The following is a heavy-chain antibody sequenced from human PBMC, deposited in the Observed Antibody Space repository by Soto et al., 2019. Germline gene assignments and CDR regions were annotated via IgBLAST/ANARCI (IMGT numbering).Heavy chain of an antibody. Sequence: PSETLSFPCAVYGGSFSGYYWSWIRQPPGKGLEWLGEINHSGITDYNPSLKSRITISIDTSKKQFSLKLNSVTAADTAVYYCAIGPRMWLAGGGYWGQGTQVTVSS. CDR1: GGSFSGYY. J-gene: IGHJ4*02. CDR2: INHSGIT. CDR3: AIGPRMWLAGGGY. V-gene: IGHV4-34*01. D-gene: IGHD6-19*01.